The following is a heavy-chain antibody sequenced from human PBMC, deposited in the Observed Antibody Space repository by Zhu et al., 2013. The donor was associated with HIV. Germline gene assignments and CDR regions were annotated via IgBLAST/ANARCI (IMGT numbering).Heavy chain of an antibody. V-gene: IGHV1-69*06. CDR1: GGTFSSYA. D-gene: IGHD5-18*01. Sequence: QVQLVQSGAEVKKPGSSVKVSCKASGGTFSSYAISWVRQAPGQGLEWMGGIIPIFGTANYAQKFQGRVTITADKSTSTAYMELSSLRSEDTAVYYCARDPEGIQLWLARHAFDIWGQGTSGHRL. J-gene: IGHJ3*02. CDR3: ARDPEGIQLWLARHAFDI. CDR2: IIPIFGTA.